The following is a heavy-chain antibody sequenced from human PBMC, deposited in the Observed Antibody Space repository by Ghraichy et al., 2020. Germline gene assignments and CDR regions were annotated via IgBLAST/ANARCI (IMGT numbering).Heavy chain of an antibody. J-gene: IGHJ6*02. CDR3: AREVGSGNYTRGMDV. CDR1: GFTFSSYT. V-gene: IGHV3-21*01. Sequence: GGSLRLSCAASGFTFSSYTMTWVRQAPGKGLEWVSVLSSSTNYMYYADSVKGRFTISRDNAKNSLSLQMDSLRAEDTAVYYCAREVGSGNYTRGMDVWGQGTTVTVSS. D-gene: IGHD3-10*01. CDR2: LSSSTNYM.